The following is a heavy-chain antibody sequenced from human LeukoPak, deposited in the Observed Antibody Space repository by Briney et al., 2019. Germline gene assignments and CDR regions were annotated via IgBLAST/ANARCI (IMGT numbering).Heavy chain of an antibody. D-gene: IGHD1-26*01. V-gene: IGHV3-11*01. CDR3: ARRRDSGSLQHFDY. J-gene: IGHJ4*02. CDR1: GFTFSDYY. CDR2: ISSSGTTI. Sequence: GGSLRLSCAASGFTFSDYYMSWIRQAPGKGLKWVSYISSSGTTIYYADSVKGRFTISRDNAKNSLYLQMDSPRAEDTAVYYCARRRDSGSLQHFDYWGQGTLVTVSS.